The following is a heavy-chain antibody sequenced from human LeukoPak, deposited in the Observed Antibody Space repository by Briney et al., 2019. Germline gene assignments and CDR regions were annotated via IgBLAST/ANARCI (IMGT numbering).Heavy chain of an antibody. Sequence: PGGALRLSRAPSRFTFSDQHMDCVRQAPGRGLEWGGRVRKKVNSYTTEYAACVEGTFTIPRDDTKNSLFPQMNSLSTGHPSDSYCAGSMGIWGQGTIVSVAS. J-gene: IGHJ3*02. CDR1: RFTFSDQH. CDR3: AGSMGI. V-gene: IGHV3-72*01. CDR2: VRKKVNSYTT. D-gene: IGHD2/OR15-2a*01.